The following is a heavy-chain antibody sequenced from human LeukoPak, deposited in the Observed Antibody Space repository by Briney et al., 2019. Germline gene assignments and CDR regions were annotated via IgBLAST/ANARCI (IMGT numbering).Heavy chain of an antibody. D-gene: IGHD3-9*01. V-gene: IGHV4-39*07. CDR3: ARGGNYDILTAVPGWLKYNWFDP. CDR1: GGSISSSSYY. Sequence: SETLSLTCTVSGGSISSSSYYWGWIRQPPGKGLGWIGSIYYSGSTYYNPSLKTRVTISVDTSKNQFSLKLSSVTAADTAVYYCARGGNYDILTAVPGWLKYNWFDPWGQGTLVTVSS. J-gene: IGHJ5*02. CDR2: IYYSGST.